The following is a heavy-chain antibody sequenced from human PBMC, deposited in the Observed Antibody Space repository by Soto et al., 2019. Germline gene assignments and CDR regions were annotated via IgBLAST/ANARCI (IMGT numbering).Heavy chain of an antibody. CDR1: GFTFNIYA. Sequence: PGGSLRLSCAASGFTFNIYAMHWVRQAPGKGLEWVAVTAYDGNNKYYADSVKGRFIISRDNSKNTLYLQMNSLRAEDTAVYYCARDRVRLSGGNMDVWGQGTTVTVSS. D-gene: IGHD1-26*01. V-gene: IGHV3-30-3*01. CDR2: TAYDGNNK. CDR3: ARDRVRLSGGNMDV. J-gene: IGHJ6*02.